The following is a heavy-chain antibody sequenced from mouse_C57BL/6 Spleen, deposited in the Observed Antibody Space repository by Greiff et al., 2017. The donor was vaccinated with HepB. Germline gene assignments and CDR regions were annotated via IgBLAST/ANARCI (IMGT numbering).Heavy chain of an antibody. CDR1: GYTFTSYW. Sequence: QVQLQQPGAELVMPGASVKLSCKASGYTFTSYWMHWVKQRPGQGLEWIGEIDPSDSYTNYNQKFKGKSTLTVDKSSSTAYMQLSNLTSEDSAVYYCARSTVVATEAMDYWGQGTSVTVSS. CDR3: ARSTVVATEAMDY. CDR2: IDPSDSYT. J-gene: IGHJ4*01. D-gene: IGHD1-1*01. V-gene: IGHV1-69*01.